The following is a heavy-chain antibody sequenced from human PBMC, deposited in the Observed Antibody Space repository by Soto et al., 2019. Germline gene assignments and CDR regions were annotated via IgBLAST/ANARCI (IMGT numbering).Heavy chain of an antibody. CDR3: AKEEGTRYGDYANDY. Sequence: QVQLVESGGGVVQPGRSLRLSCAASGFTFSSYGRHWVRQAPGKGLEWVAVISYDGSNKYYADSVKGRFTISRDNSKNTLYLQMNSLRAEDTAVYYCAKEEGTRYGDYANDYWGQGTLVTVSS. V-gene: IGHV3-30*18. CDR1: GFTFSSYG. D-gene: IGHD4-17*01. J-gene: IGHJ4*02. CDR2: ISYDGSNK.